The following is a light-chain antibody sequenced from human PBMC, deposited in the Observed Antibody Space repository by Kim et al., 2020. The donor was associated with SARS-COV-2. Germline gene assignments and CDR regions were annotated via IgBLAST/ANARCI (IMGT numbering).Light chain of an antibody. V-gene: IGLV2-14*01. CDR3: SSYTSISTWV. CDR2: DVS. CDR1: SSDIGGYNH. J-gene: IGLJ3*02. Sequence: QSALTQPASVSGSPGQSITISCTGTSSDIGGYNHVSWHQQHPGKAPKLMIYDVSKRPSPVSNRFSGSKSGNTASLTISGLQADDEADYYCSSYTSISTWVFGGGTKVTVL.